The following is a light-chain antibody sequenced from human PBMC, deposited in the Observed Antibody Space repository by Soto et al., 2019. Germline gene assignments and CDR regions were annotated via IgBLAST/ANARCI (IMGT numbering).Light chain of an antibody. Sequence: EIVLTQSPGTLSLSPGERATLSCRASQSVSSSCLAWYQQKSGQAPRLLIYGASNRATGIPDRFSGSGSATDFTLTISSLEPEDFAVYYCQQRSNWITFGQGTRLEIK. V-gene: IGKV3D-20*02. J-gene: IGKJ5*01. CDR3: QQRSNWIT. CDR2: GAS. CDR1: QSVSSSC.